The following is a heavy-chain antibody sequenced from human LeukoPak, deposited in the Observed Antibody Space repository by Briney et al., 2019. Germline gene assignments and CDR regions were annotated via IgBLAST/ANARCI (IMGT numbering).Heavy chain of an antibody. CDR3: ARVSRIYYYDSSGYPGAFDI. V-gene: IGHV1-2*02. D-gene: IGHD3-22*01. CDR1: GYTFTVYY. Sequence: ASVKVSCKASGYTFTVYYMHWVRQAPGQGLEWMGWINPNSGGTNYAQKFQGRVTMTRDTSTSTVYMELSSLRSEDTAVYYCARVSRIYYYDSSGYPGAFDIWGQGTMVTVSS. CDR2: INPNSGGT. J-gene: IGHJ3*02.